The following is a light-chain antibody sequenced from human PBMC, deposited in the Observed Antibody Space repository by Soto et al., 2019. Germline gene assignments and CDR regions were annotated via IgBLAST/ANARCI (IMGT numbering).Light chain of an antibody. CDR3: SSYTTSTSFIL. J-gene: IGLJ2*01. Sequence: QSVLTQPASVSGSPGQSITISCTGTSSDVGGYNYVSWYQQPPGKAPKLMIYEVSNRPSGVSNRFSGSKSGNTASLTISGLQAEDEAYYYCSSYTTSTSFILFGGGTKLTVL. CDR2: EVS. V-gene: IGLV2-14*01. CDR1: SSDVGGYNY.